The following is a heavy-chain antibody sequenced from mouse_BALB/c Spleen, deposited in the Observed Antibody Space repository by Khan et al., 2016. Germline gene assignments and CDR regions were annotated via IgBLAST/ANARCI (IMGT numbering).Heavy chain of an antibody. D-gene: IGHD4-1*01. V-gene: IGHV4-1*02. J-gene: IGHJ3*01. CDR2: INPDSSTI. Sequence: EVKLLESGGGLVQPGGSLKLSCAASGVDFSRYWMSWVRQAPGKGLEWIGEINPDSSTINYTPSLKDKFIISRDNVKNTLYLQMSKVRSEDTVLYYCAREGDWDAPWFAYWGQGTLVTVSA. CDR3: AREGDWDAPWFAY. CDR1: GVDFSRYW.